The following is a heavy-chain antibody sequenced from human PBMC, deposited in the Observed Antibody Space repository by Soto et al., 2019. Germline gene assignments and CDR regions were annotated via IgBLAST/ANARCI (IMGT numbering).Heavy chain of an antibody. V-gene: IGHV1-24*01. CDR1: GYTLTELS. CDR2: FDPEDGET. D-gene: IGHD2-2*02. CDR3: ATYCSSTSCYNRGQLVPPPYYYYGMDV. Sequence: GASVKVSCKVSGYTLTELSMHWVRQAPGKGLEWMGGFDPEDGETIYAQKFQGRVTMTEDTSTDTAYMELSSLRSEDTAGYYCATYCSSTSCYNRGQLVPPPYYYYGMDVWGQGTTVTVSS. J-gene: IGHJ6*02.